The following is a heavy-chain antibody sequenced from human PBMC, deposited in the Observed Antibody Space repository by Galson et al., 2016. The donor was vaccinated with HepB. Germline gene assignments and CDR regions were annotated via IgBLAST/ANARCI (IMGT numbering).Heavy chain of an antibody. D-gene: IGHD5-24*01. V-gene: IGHV5-51*01. CDR3: ARLTQRPTRYFDY. J-gene: IGHJ4*02. CDR1: GASFTDYL. CDR2: VSPTKDNA. Sequence: QSGAEVKKPGDSLQISCRVSGASFTDYLIVWVRQMPGKGLDWMGIVSPTKDNAIYSPSVHGHVTISVDRSINTAFLQWDSLKASDTGMYYCARLTQRPTRYFDYWGQGTLVIVSS.